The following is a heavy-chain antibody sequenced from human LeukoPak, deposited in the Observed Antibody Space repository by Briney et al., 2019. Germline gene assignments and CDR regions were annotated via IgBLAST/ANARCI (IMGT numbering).Heavy chain of an antibody. Sequence: GGSLRLSCAASGFPFSSYDMHWVRQATGKGLEWVSAIGTAGDPYYPGSVKGRFTISRENAKNSLYLQMNSLRAGDTAVYYCARGATPAAMNTAWGDAFDIWGQGTMVTVSS. J-gene: IGHJ3*02. CDR1: GFPFSSYD. D-gene: IGHD2-2*01. CDR3: ARGATPAAMNTAWGDAFDI. V-gene: IGHV3-13*05. CDR2: IGTAGDP.